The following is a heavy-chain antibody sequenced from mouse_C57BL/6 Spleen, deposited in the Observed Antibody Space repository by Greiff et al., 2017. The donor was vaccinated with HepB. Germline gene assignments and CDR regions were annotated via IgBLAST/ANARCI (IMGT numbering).Heavy chain of an antibody. D-gene: IGHD1-1*01. CDR2: INPGSGGT. V-gene: IGHV1-54*01. Sequence: QVQLKQSGAELVRPGTSVKVSCKASGYAFTNYLIEWVKQRPGQGLEWIGVINPGSGGTNYNEKFKGKATLTADKSSSTAYMQLSSLTSEDSAVYFCAREAKVEAHYFDYWGQGTTLTVSS. CDR3: AREAKVEAHYFDY. J-gene: IGHJ2*01. CDR1: GYAFTNYL.